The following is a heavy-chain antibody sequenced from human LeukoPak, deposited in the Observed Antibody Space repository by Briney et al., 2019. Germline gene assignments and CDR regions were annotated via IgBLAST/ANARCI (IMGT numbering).Heavy chain of an antibody. CDR3: AKEYDRSNYLYYFDY. Sequence: AGGSLRLSCSASGFTFSSYAMSWVRQAPGKGLEWVSAISGSGGSTYYADSVKGRFTISRDNSKNTLYLQMNSLRAEDTAVYYCAKEYDRSNYLYYFDYWGQGTLVTVSS. J-gene: IGHJ4*02. V-gene: IGHV3-23*01. CDR1: GFTFSSYA. D-gene: IGHD4-11*01. CDR2: ISGSGGST.